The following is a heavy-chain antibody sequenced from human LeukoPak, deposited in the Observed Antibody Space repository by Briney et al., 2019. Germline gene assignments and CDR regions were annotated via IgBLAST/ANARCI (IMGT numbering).Heavy chain of an antibody. D-gene: IGHD4-17*01. CDR3: ARSPISTVTPNDY. CDR1: GNTVTNYY. J-gene: IGHJ4*02. CDR2: INPSGGRT. V-gene: IGHV1-46*01. Sequence: ASVKVSCKASGNTVTNYYIHWVRQAPGQGLEWMGIINPSGGRTTYAQKFQGRVTMTTDTSTSTAYMELRSLRSDDTAVYYCARSPISTVTPNDYWGQGTLVTVSS.